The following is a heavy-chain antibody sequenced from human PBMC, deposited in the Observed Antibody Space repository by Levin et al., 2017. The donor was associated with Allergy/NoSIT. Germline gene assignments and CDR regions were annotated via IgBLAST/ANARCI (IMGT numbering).Heavy chain of an antibody. V-gene: IGHV3-21*01. CDR3: ARADLGGADY. Sequence: LSLTCAASGFTFSSYSMNWVRQAPGKGLEWVSSISSSSSYIYYADSVKGRFTISRDNAKNSLYLQMNSLRAEDTAVYYCARADLGGADYWGQGTLVTVSS. CDR1: GFTFSSYS. CDR2: ISSSSSYI. J-gene: IGHJ4*02. D-gene: IGHD3-16*01.